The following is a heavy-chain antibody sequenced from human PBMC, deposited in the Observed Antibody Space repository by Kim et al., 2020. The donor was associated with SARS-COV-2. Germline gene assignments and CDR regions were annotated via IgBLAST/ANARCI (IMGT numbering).Heavy chain of an antibody. V-gene: IGHV3-23*01. D-gene: IGHD1-7*01. CDR2: ISGSGDST. CDR1: GFTFSSYA. CDR3: AKGNYLSL. Sequence: GGSLRLSCAASGFTFSSYAMNWVRQAPGKGLEWVSAISGSGDSTYYADSVKGRVTISRDNSKNTLYMQMNSLRAEDTAVYYCAKGNYLSLWGQGTLVTVSS. J-gene: IGHJ4*02.